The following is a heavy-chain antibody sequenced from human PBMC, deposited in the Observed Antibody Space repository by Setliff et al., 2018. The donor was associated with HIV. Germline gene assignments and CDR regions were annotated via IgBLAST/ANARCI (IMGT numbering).Heavy chain of an antibody. CDR2: ISGGGRKT. Sequence: GGSLRLSCTATGFSFSLYAMSWVRQAPGKGLERVSSISGGGRKTYYGDSVKGRFTISRENSWDTVDLQMNTLRAEDTAVYYCARRVYCSGTTYYDSWGQGTLVTVSS. V-gene: IGHV3-23*01. CDR1: GFSFSLYA. J-gene: IGHJ1*01. D-gene: IGHD2-15*01. CDR3: ARRVYCSGTTYYDS.